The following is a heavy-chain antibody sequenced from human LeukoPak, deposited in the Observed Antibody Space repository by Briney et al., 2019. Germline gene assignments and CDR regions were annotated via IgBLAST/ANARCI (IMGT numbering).Heavy chain of an antibody. CDR3: ARDRDGKDY. Sequence: GGSLRLSRAASGYSFNIYCMSCVREAPGRGLEWVANIGQDGTEKHHTETVRGRFTISRDNAKNSVFLQMNSLRAGDTAVYYCARDRDGKDYWGQGTLLTVPS. V-gene: IGHV3-7*03. D-gene: IGHD1-1*01. CDR2: IGQDGTEK. J-gene: IGHJ4*02. CDR1: GYSFNIYC.